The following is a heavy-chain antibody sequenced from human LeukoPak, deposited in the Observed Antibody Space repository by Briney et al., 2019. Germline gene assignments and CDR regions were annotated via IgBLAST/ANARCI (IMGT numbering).Heavy chain of an antibody. CDR3: ARGDTAMVNHAFDI. Sequence: SETLSLTCTVSGGSISSYYWSWIRQPPGKGLEWIGYIYYSGSTNYNPSLKSRVTISVDTSKNQFSLKLSSVTAADTAVYYCARGDTAMVNHAFDIWGQGTMVTVSS. CDR1: GGSISSYY. CDR2: IYYSGST. V-gene: IGHV4-59*01. J-gene: IGHJ3*02. D-gene: IGHD5-18*01.